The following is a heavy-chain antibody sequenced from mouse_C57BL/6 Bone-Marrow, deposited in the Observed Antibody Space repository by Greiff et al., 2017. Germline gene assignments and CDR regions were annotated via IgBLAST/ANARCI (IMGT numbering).Heavy chain of an antibody. CDR1: GFNIKNTY. CDR3: ASPISTVVATPFAY. CDR2: IDPANGNT. Sequence: EVKLVESVAELVRPGASVKLSCTASGFNIKNTYMHWVKQRPEQGLEWIGRIDPANGNTKYAPKFQGKAPITADTFSNTAYLQLSSLTSEDTAIYYCASPISTVVATPFAYWGQGTLVTVSA. V-gene: IGHV14-3*01. D-gene: IGHD1-1*01. J-gene: IGHJ3*01.